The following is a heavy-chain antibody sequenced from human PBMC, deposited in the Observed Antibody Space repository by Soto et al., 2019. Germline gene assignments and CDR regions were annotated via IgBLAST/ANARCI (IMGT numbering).Heavy chain of an antibody. CDR1: GGSISSSNW. D-gene: IGHD3-9*01. CDR2: IYHSGNS. V-gene: IGHV4-4*02. J-gene: IGHJ4*02. CDR3: AKRDPYFPEVSFDY. Sequence: PSETLSLTCAVSGGSISSSNWWSWVRQPPERGLEWIGEIYHSGNSNYNPSLKSRVTLSVDKSKNQFSLNLTSVTAADTAVYYCAKRDPYFPEVSFDYWGQGTLVTVSS.